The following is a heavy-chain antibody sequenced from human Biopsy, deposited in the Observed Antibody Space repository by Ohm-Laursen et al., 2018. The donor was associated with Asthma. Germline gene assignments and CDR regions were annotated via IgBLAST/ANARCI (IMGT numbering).Heavy chain of an antibody. Sequence: SLRLSCAASGFTFSNYGMHWVRQAPGKGLDWVAVISFDGTNRNYTDSVKGRFTIPRDNSRNTLHLQMNSLRAEDTAVYYCAKDVFPGWELRRGPDYWGQGTLVTVSS. J-gene: IGHJ4*02. CDR3: AKDVFPGWELRRGPDY. CDR1: GFTFSNYG. V-gene: IGHV3-30*18. D-gene: IGHD1-26*01. CDR2: ISFDGTNR.